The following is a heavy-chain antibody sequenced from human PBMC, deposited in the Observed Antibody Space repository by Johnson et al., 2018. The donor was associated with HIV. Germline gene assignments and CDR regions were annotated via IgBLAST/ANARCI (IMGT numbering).Heavy chain of an antibody. J-gene: IGHJ3*02. CDR1: GLTFSRYW. Sequence: MQLVESGGGLVQPGGSLRLSCAASGLTFSRYWMNWVRQAPGKGLEWVANIKEDGSEKHYVDSVKGLFTISRDNAKNSLYLQMNSLRAEDTAVYYCVRGGIRMFGGVIGAFEIWGQGTMVTVAS. V-gene: IGHV3-7*01. D-gene: IGHD3-3*02. CDR2: IKEDGSEK. CDR3: VRGGIRMFGGVIGAFEI.